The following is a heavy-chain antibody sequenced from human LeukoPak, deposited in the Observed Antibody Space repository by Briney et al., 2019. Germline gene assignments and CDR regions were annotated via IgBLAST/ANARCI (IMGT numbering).Heavy chain of an antibody. CDR1: GGSFRGYY. CDR3: ARSGLGMRPDIVVVPAAINFDY. Sequence: TPSETLSLTCAVYGGSFRGYYGSWIRQPPGKGLEWIGEINHSGSTNYNPSLKSRVTISVDTSKNQFSLKLSSVTAADTAVYYCARSGLGMRPDIVVVPAAINFDYWGQGTLVTVSS. CDR2: INHSGST. V-gene: IGHV4-34*01. D-gene: IGHD2-2*01. J-gene: IGHJ4*02.